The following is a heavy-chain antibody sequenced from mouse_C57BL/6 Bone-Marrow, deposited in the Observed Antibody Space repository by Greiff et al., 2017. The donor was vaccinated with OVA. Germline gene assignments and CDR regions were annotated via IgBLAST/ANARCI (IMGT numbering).Heavy chain of an antibody. CDR2: IHPNSGST. CDR1: GYTFTSYW. Sequence: VQLQQSGAELVKPGASVKLSCKASGYTFTSYWMHWVKQRPGQGLEWIGMIHPNSGSTNYNEKFKSKATLTVDKSSSTAYMQLSSLTSEDSAVYYCARWGTVVADWYFDVWGTGTTVTVSS. V-gene: IGHV1-64*01. J-gene: IGHJ1*03. D-gene: IGHD1-1*01. CDR3: ARWGTVVADWYFDV.